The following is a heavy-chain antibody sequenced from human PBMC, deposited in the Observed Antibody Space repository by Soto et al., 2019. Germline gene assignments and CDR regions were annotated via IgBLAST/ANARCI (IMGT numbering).Heavy chain of an antibody. J-gene: IGHJ6*02. Sequence: EVQLVESGGGLVKPGGSLRLSCTASGSTFTLTWMNWVRQAPGKGLEWVGHIKSKKDGGTSDYAAPVRGRFTISRDDSENTVFLQVISLKTEDTAVYYCARDNYHVMDVWGQGTTVTVSS. CDR3: ARDNYHVMDV. CDR2: IKSKKDGGTS. D-gene: IGHD2-21*02. V-gene: IGHV3-15*07. CDR1: GSTFTLTW.